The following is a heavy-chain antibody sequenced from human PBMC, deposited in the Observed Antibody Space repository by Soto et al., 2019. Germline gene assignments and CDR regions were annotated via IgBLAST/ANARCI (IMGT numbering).Heavy chain of an antibody. CDR1: GGSIGSGDYY. CDR3: ARDSRRRADSGTRPLYYFDY. CDR2: IYYTGNT. D-gene: IGHD1-26*01. J-gene: IGHJ4*02. V-gene: IGHV4-30-4*01. Sequence: QVQLKESGPGLVKPSQTLSLTCSVSGGSIGSGDYYWSWVRQSPGKGLEWIGYIYYTGNTYYNPSFASRVTFSLDWAQNQLSLRLSDVTVADTAVYYCARDSRRRADSGTRPLYYFDYSGPGTLVTVSS.